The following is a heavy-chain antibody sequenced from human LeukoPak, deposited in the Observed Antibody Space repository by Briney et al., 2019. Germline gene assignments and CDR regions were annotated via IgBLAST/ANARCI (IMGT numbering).Heavy chain of an antibody. Sequence: ASVTVSCKASGYTFTGYYMHWVRQAPGQGLEWMGWINPNSGGTNYAQKFQGRVTMTRDTSISTAYMELSRLRSDDTAVYYCARTLLWFGELIDYWGQGTLVTVSS. J-gene: IGHJ4*02. V-gene: IGHV1-2*02. CDR1: GYTFTGYY. CDR2: INPNSGGT. CDR3: ARTLLWFGELIDY. D-gene: IGHD3-10*01.